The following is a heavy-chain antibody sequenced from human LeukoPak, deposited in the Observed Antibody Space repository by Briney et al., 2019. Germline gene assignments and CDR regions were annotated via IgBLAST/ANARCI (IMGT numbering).Heavy chain of an antibody. CDR1: GFTFSSYR. Sequence: GGSLRLSRAASGFTFSSYRMNWVRQAPGKGLEWVSSISSSSSYIYYADSVKGRFTISRDNAKNSLYLQMNSLRAEDTAVYYCARDEGGGSFDYWGQGTLVIVSS. J-gene: IGHJ4*02. V-gene: IGHV3-21*01. D-gene: IGHD3-16*01. CDR2: ISSSSSYI. CDR3: ARDEGGGSFDY.